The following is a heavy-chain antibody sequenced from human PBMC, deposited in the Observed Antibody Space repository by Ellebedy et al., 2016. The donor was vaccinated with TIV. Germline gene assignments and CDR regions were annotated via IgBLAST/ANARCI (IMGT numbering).Heavy chain of an antibody. Sequence: GSLRLSCTVSDYFISDGYSWGWIRQPPGKGLEWIGSGYHSGSTFYNPSLKSRVTISVDTTKNQFSLRLGSVTAADTAVYYCATDPDGVYGDTSAYWGRGTLVTVSS. CDR1: DYFISDGYS. CDR2: GYHSGST. J-gene: IGHJ4*02. D-gene: IGHD4-17*01. V-gene: IGHV4-38-2*02. CDR3: ATDPDGVYGDTSAY.